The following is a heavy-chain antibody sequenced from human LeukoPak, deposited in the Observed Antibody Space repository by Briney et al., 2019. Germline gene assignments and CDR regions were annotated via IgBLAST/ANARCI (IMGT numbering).Heavy chain of an antibody. CDR3: ARHRGSTSGRSYYGMDV. J-gene: IGHJ6*02. CDR1: GYTFTSYG. V-gene: IGHV1-18*01. CDR2: ISAYNGNT. D-gene: IGHD2-2*01. Sequence: ASVKVSCKASGYTFTSYGTSWVRQAPGQGLEWMGWISAYNGNTNYAQKLQGRVTMTTDTSTSTAYMELRSLRSDDTAVYYCARHRGSTSGRSYYGMDVWGQGTTVTVSS.